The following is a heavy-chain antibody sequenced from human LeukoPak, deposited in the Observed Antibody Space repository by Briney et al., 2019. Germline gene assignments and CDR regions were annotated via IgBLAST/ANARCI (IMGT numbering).Heavy chain of an antibody. J-gene: IGHJ6*03. Sequence: GGSLRLSCAGSGFMFSSYRMNWVRQAPGKGLEWVANTKQDGSQKDYVDSVRGRFTISRDNAKNSLYLQMNSLGPEDTAVYYCARDPYSGNYGNYYYYMDVWGKGTTVTISS. D-gene: IGHD1-26*01. CDR3: ARDPYSGNYGNYYYYMDV. V-gene: IGHV3-7*01. CDR1: GFMFSSYR. CDR2: TKQDGSQK.